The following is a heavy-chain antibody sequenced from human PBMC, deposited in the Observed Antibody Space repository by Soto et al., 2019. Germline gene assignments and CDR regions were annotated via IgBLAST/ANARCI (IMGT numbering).Heavy chain of an antibody. V-gene: IGHV1-69*17. CDR1: GGTFSNNA. CDR3: ARDIGRNSRSYSMVV. CDR2: IIPTFDIV. Sequence: QVQLVQSGAEVKKPGSWVKFSCKASGGTFSNNAINWVRQAPGQGLEWMGGIIPTFDIVTYTQKFQGRVTITADKSTSTAYMELSSLRSEDTAVYYCARDIGRNSRSYSMVVWGQGTTVTVSS. J-gene: IGHJ6*02. D-gene: IGHD6-13*01.